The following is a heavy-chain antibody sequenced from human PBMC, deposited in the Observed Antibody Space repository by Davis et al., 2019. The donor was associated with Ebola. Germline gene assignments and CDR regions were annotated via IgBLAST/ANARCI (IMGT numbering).Heavy chain of an antibody. V-gene: IGHV3-30*04. J-gene: IGHJ4*02. CDR1: GFTFSSYA. D-gene: IGHD5-24*01. Sequence: PGGSLRLSCAASGFTFSSYAMHWVRQAPGKGLEWVAVISYDGSNKYYADSVKGRFTISRDNSKNTLYLQMNSLRAEDTAVYYCAMGGMATATYFDYWGQGTLVTVSS. CDR3: AMGGMATATYFDY. CDR2: ISYDGSNK.